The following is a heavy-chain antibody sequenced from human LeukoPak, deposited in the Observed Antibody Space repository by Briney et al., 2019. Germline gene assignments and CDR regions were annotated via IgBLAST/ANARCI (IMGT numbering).Heavy chain of an antibody. J-gene: IGHJ5*02. CDR2: IYYSGST. CDR1: GGSISSSSYY. D-gene: IGHD6-19*01. Sequence: SETLSLTCTVSGGSISSSSYYWGWIRQPPGKGLEWIGSIYYSGSTYYNPSLKSRVTISVDTSKNRFSLKLSSVTAADTAVYYCARIRQWLVGWFDPWGQGTLVTVSS. CDR3: ARIRQWLVGWFDP. V-gene: IGHV4-39*07.